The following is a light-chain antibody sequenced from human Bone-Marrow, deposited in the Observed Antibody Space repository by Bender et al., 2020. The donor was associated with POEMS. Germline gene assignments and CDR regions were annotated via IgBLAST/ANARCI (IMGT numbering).Light chain of an antibody. Sequence: SYELTQPPSVSVSPGQTARITCSGDAFPRKYAYWYQQRSGQAPTLIIYEDRRRPSGIPERFSGSSSGTMATLTISGAQVEDEADYYCYSTDSSVNPLFGGGTKLTVL. V-gene: IGLV3-10*01. CDR2: EDR. CDR1: AFPRKY. J-gene: IGLJ2*01. CDR3: YSTDSSVNPL.